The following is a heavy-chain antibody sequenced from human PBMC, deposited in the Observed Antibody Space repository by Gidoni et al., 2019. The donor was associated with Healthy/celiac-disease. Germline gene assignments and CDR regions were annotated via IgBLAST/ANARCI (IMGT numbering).Heavy chain of an antibody. CDR2: IYYSGST. CDR3: ARHRPTSWFDP. CDR1: GGSISSSSYY. Sequence: QLQLQESGPGLVKPSETLSLTCTVAGGSISSSSYYWGWIRQPPGKGLEWIGSIYYSGSTYYNPSLKSRVTISVDTSKNQFSLKLSSLTAADTAVYYCARHRPTSWFDPWGQGTLVTVSS. J-gene: IGHJ5*02. V-gene: IGHV4-39*01.